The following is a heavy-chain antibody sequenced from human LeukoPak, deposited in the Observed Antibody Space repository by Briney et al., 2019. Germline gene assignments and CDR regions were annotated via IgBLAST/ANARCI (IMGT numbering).Heavy chain of an antibody. V-gene: IGHV4-34*12. J-gene: IGHJ4*02. CDR2: IVIRGST. D-gene: IGHD3-10*01. Sequence: SETLSLTCTVSDGSFNFYFWHWIRQPPGKGLDWIGEIVIRGSTQNNPSLRSRVTISVDTSRNQFSLELASVAAADTAVYCCARDSHSGFQWGQGTLVTVSS. CDR3: ARDSHSGFQ. CDR1: DGSFNFYF.